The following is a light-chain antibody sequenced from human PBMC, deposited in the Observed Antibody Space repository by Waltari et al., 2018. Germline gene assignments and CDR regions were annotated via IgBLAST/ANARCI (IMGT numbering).Light chain of an antibody. CDR2: GAS. CDR1: QSVSRA. V-gene: IGKV3-20*01. J-gene: IGKJ1*01. Sequence: EIVLTQPLGSLSPSPGEGSPSPSRASQSVSRALAWYQQKPGQPPRLLSFGASNRATGIPDRFSGSGSGTDFSLTISRLEPEDFAVYYCQHYVRLPATFGQGTKVEIK. CDR3: QHYVRLPAT.